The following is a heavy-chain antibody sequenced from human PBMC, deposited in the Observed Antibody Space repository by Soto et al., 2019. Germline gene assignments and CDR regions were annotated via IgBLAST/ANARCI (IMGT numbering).Heavy chain of an antibody. V-gene: IGHV1-24*01. CDR1: GYTLTELS. Sequence: ASVKVSCKVSGYTLTELSMHWVRQAPGKGLEWMGGFDPEDGETIYAQKFQGRVTMTEDTSTDTAYMELSSLRSEDTAVYYCATLYCSSTSCYLGNWFDPWGQGTLVTAPQ. J-gene: IGHJ5*02. D-gene: IGHD2-2*01. CDR2: FDPEDGET. CDR3: ATLYCSSTSCYLGNWFDP.